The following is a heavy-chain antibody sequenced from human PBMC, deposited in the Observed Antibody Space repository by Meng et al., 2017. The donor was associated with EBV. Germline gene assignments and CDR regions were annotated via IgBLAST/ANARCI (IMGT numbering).Heavy chain of an antibody. D-gene: IGHD6-13*01. CDR3: ARAEIAAAGRLDY. Sequence: QVQLLQAGAELKTPGYSVKVSCTASGSTFSSYAISWVRQAPGQGLEWMGGIIPIFGTANYAQKFQGRVTITADKSTSTAYMELSSLRSEDTAVYYCARAEIAAAGRLDYWGQGTLVTVSS. V-gene: IGHV1-69*06. CDR2: IIPIFGTA. CDR1: GSTFSSYA. J-gene: IGHJ4*02.